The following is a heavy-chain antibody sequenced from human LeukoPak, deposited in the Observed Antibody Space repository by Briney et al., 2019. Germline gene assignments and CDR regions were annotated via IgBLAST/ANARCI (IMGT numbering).Heavy chain of an antibody. CDR2: ISSSSSYI. D-gene: IGHD6-19*01. J-gene: IGHJ4*02. CDR3: ARDRGSGWYLGY. V-gene: IGHV3-21*01. Sequence: GGSLRLPCAASGFTFSSYSMNWVRQAPGKGLEWVSSISSSSSYIYYADSVRGRFTISRDNAKNSLYLQMNSLRAEDTAVYYCARDRGSGWYLGYWGQGTLVTVSS. CDR1: GFTFSSYS.